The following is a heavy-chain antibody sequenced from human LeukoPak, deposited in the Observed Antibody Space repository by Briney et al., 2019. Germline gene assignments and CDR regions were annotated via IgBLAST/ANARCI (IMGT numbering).Heavy chain of an antibody. J-gene: IGHJ6*02. CDR3: ARQTRRYCSSTSCLRDYYYHGMDV. CDR1: GGTISSYY. V-gene: IGHV4-59*08. D-gene: IGHD2-2*01. Sequence: SETLSLTCTVSGGTISSYYWSWIRQPPGKGLEWIGYINYSGSTNYNPSLKSRVTISVDTSKIQFSLKLSSVTAADTAVYYCARQTRRYCSSTSCLRDYYYHGMDVWGQGTTVTVSS. CDR2: INYSGST.